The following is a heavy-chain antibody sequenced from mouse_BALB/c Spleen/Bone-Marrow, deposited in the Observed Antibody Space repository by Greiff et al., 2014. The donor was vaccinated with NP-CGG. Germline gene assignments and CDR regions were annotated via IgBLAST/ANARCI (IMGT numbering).Heavy chain of an antibody. Sequence: EVKVEESGAELVKPRASVKLSCTASGFNIKDTYMHWVKQRPEQGLEWIGRIDPANGNTKYDPKFQGKATITADTSSNTAYLQLSSLTSEDTAVYYCASYVYGYYFDYWGQGTTLTVSS. J-gene: IGHJ2*01. CDR1: GFNIKDTY. CDR2: IDPANGNT. V-gene: IGHV14-3*02. D-gene: IGHD2-2*01. CDR3: ASYVYGYYFDY.